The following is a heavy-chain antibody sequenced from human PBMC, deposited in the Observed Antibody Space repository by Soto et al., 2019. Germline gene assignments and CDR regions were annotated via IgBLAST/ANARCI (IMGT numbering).Heavy chain of an antibody. CDR3: ARDAQERIDYFDY. D-gene: IGHD1-26*01. CDR1: GGTFSSYT. J-gene: IGHJ4*02. V-gene: IGHV1-69*04. CDR2: IIPILGIA. Sequence: GASVKVSCKASGGTFSSYTISWVRQAPGQGLEWMGRIIPILGIANYAQKFQGRVTITADKSTSTAYMELSSLRSEDTAVYYCARDAQERIDYFDYWGQGTLVTVSS.